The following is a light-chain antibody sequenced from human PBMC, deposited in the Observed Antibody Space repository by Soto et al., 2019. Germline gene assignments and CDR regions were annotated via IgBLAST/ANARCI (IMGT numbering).Light chain of an antibody. CDR3: QEYDCWRPHT. CDR1: QSVSSY. Sequence: EIVLTRSPATLSLSPGERATLSCRASQSVSSYLAWYQQKPGQAPRLLIYDASNRATGIPARFSGSGSGTDFTLTSSGRMPADVAVDYFQEYDCWRPHTFGAGTKVDIK. CDR2: DAS. V-gene: IGKV3-11*01. J-gene: IGKJ4*01.